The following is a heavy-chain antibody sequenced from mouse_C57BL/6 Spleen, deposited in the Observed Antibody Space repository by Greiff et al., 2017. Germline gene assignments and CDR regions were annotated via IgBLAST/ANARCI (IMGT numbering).Heavy chain of an antibody. V-gene: IGHV3-6*01. J-gene: IGHJ2*01. Sequence: ESGPGLVKPSQSLSLTCSVTGYSITSGYYWNWIRQFPGNKLEWMGYISYDGSNNYNPSLKNRISITRDTSKNQFFLKLNSVTTEDTATYYCAREDSSGYVGFDYWGQGTTLTVSS. CDR1: GYSITSGYY. CDR2: ISYDGSN. D-gene: IGHD3-2*02. CDR3: AREDSSGYVGFDY.